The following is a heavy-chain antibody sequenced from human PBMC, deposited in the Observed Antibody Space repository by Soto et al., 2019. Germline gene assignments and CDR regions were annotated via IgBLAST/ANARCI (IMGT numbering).Heavy chain of an antibody. D-gene: IGHD2-21*01. CDR2: IDPSDSYT. CDR3: ARRGGEFYYYYYGMDV. J-gene: IGHJ6*02. Sequence: GESLKISCKGSGYSFTSYWISWVRQMPGKGLEWMGRIDPSDSYTNYSPSFQGHVTISADKSISTAYLQWSSLKASDTAMYYCARRGGEFYYYYYGMDVWGQGTTVTVS. V-gene: IGHV5-10-1*01. CDR1: GYSFTSYW.